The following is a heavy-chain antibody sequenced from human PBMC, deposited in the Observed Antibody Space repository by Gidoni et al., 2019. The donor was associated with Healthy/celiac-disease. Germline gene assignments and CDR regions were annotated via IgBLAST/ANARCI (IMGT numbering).Heavy chain of an antibody. CDR2: INHSGRT. CDR3: ARGISPLGAIFDL. V-gene: IGHV4-34*01. J-gene: IGHJ2*01. Sequence: QVQLQQWGAGLLKPSETLSLTCAVYGGSFSGYYWSWIRQPPGKGLEWIGEINHSGRTNYNPPLKSRVTISVDTSKNQFSLKLSSVTAADTAVYYCARGISPLGAIFDLWGRGTLVTVSS. D-gene: IGHD3-10*01. CDR1: GGSFSGYY.